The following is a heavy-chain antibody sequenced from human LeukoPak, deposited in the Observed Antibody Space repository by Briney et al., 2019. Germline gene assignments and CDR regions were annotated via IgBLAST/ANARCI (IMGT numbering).Heavy chain of an antibody. V-gene: IGHV3-74*01. CDR3: AGDRGYVMDV. CDR2: INGDGSST. D-gene: IGHD5-24*01. J-gene: IGHJ6*02. CDR1: GFTFSDNW. Sequence: PGGSLRLSCAASGFTFSDNWMHWVRQAPGKGLVWVSRINGDGSSTSYADSVKGRFTISRDNAKNTLYLQMNSLRAEDTAVYYCAGDRGYVMDVWGQGTTVTVSS.